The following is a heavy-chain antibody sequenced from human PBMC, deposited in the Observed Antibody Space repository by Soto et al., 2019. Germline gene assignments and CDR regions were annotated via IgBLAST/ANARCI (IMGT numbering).Heavy chain of an antibody. CDR3: ERDIGFSSTSLKVLEY. Sequence: PGGSLRLSCAASGFTFSSHAMSWVRQAPGKGLQWVSAISGSAASTHYADSVKGRFTISRDKSKNTLYLQMNSLRAEDTAIYYCERDIGFSSTSLKVLEYWGQGTLVTVSS. CDR2: ISGSAAST. J-gene: IGHJ4*02. V-gene: IGHV3-23*01. D-gene: IGHD2-2*01. CDR1: GFTFSSHA.